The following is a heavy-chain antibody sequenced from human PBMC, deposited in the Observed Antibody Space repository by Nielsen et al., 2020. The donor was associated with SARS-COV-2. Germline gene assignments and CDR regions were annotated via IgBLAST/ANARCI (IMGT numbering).Heavy chain of an antibody. J-gene: IGHJ5*02. CDR1: GFTFSSYA. CDR2: ISYDGSNK. V-gene: IGHV3-30-3*01. Sequence: GGSLRLSCAASGFTFSSYAMHWVRQAPGKGLEWVAVISYDGSNKYYADSVKGRFTISRDNSKNTLYLQMNSLRAEDTAVYYCARVLGGSSLFVWFDPWGQGTLVTVSS. D-gene: IGHD1-26*01. CDR3: ARVLGGSSLFVWFDP.